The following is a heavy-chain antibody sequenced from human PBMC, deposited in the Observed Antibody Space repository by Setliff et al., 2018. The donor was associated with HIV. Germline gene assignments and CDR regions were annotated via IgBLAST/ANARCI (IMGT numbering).Heavy chain of an antibody. D-gene: IGHD3-10*01. CDR3: AREGKFRYYYYMDV. V-gene: IGHV1-3*01. J-gene: IGHJ6*03. CDR2: INAGNGNT. CDR1: GYTFTSYV. Sequence: ASVKVSCKASGYTFTSYVMHWVRQAPGQRLEWMGWINAGNGNTKYSQKFQGGVTFTRDTSASTAYMELSSLRSEDTAVYYCAREGKFRYYYYMDVWGKGTTVTVSS.